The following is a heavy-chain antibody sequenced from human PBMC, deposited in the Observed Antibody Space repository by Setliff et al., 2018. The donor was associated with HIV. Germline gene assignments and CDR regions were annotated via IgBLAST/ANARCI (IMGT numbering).Heavy chain of an antibody. CDR3: ARRDGSSYGFYFDY. D-gene: IGHD5-18*01. V-gene: IGHV4-39*01. CDR2: IYYSGST. Sequence: PSETLSLTCTVSGCSISSSTYYWGWLRQPPGKGLEWIGTIYYSGSTYYNPSLKSRLTISVDTSKNQFSLKLSSVTAADTAVYYCARRDGSSYGFYFDYWGQGTLVTVSS. J-gene: IGHJ4*02. CDR1: GCSISSSTYY.